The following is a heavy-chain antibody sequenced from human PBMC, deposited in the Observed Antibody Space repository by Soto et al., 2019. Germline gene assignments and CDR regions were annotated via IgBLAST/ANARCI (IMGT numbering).Heavy chain of an antibody. D-gene: IGHD5-12*01. CDR2: INHSGST. CDR3: ARGRRGYIVAHNWFDP. CDR1: GGSFSGYY. J-gene: IGHJ5*02. V-gene: IGHV4-34*01. Sequence: TLSLTCAVYGGSFSGYYWSWIRQPPGKGLEWIGEINHSGSTNYNPCLKSRVTISVDTSKNQFSLKLSSVTAADTAVYYCARGRRGYIVAHNWFDPWGQGTLVTVSS.